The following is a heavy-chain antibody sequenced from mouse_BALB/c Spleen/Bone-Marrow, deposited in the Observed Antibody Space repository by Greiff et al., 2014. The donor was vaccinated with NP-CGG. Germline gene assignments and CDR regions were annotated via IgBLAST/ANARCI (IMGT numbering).Heavy chain of an antibody. Sequence: EVNVVESGGGLVQPGGSRKLSCTASGFTFSSFGMHWVRQAPEKGLEWVAYISSGSTTIYYADTVKGRFTISRDNPKNTLFLQMTSLRSEDTAMYYCARFKWGPTDYWGQGTSVTVSS. CDR2: ISSGSTTI. V-gene: IGHV5-17*02. CDR3: ARFKWGPTDY. J-gene: IGHJ4*01. CDR1: GFTFSSFG. D-gene: IGHD1-3*01.